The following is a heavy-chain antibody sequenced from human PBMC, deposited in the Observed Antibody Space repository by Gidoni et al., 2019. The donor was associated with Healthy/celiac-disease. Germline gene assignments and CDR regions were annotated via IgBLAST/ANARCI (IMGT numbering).Heavy chain of an antibody. CDR3: ARVPARNSYGLFLGAFDI. D-gene: IGHD5-18*01. CDR2: IIPIFGTA. CDR1: GGTFSSYA. V-gene: IGHV1-69*01. J-gene: IGHJ3*02. Sequence: QVQLVQSGAEVKKPGSSVKVSCKASGGTFSSYAISWVRQAPGQGLAWMGGIIPIFGTANYAQKFQGRVTITADESTSTAYMELSSLRSEDTAVYYCARVPARNSYGLFLGAFDIWGQGTMVTVSS.